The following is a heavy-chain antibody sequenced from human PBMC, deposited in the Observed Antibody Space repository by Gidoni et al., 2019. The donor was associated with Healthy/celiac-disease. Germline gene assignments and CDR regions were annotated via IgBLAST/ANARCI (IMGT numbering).Heavy chain of an antibody. Sequence: QVQLVQSGAEVKKPGSSVKVSCKASGGTFSSYAISWVRQAPGQGLEWMGRIIPILGIANYAQKFQGRVTITADKSTSTAYMELSSLRSEDTAVYYCALRDSSGYYYEVDYWGQGTLVTVSS. J-gene: IGHJ4*02. CDR3: ALRDSSGYYYEVDY. V-gene: IGHV1-69*04. CDR2: IIPILGIA. CDR1: GGTFSSYA. D-gene: IGHD3-22*01.